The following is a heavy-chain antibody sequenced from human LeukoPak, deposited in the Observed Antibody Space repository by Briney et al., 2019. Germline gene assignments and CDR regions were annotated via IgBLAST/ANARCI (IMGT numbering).Heavy chain of an antibody. CDR2: ISSSSSYI. Sequence: GGSLRLSCAASGFTFSSYSMNWVRQAPGKGLEWVSSISSSSSYIYYADSVKGRFTISRDNAKNSLYLQMNSLRAEDTAVYYCARDTGYCSSTSCYRSFDCWGQGTLVTVSS. J-gene: IGHJ4*02. D-gene: IGHD2-2*02. CDR3: ARDTGYCSSTSCYRSFDC. CDR1: GFTFSSYS. V-gene: IGHV3-21*01.